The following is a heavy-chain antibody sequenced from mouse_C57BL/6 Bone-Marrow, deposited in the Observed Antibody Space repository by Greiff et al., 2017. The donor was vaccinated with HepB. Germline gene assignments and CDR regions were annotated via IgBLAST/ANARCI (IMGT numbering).Heavy chain of an antibody. D-gene: IGHD1-1*01. CDR3: ARDLPIYYYGSTWFAY. CDR2: ISDGGSYT. CDR1: GFTFSSYA. V-gene: IGHV5-4*01. Sequence: EVMLVESGGGLVKPGGSLKLSCAASGFTFSSYAMSWVRQTPEKRLEWVATISDGGSYTYYPDNVKGRFTISRDNAKNNLYLQMSHLKSEDTAMYYCARDLPIYYYGSTWFAYWGQGTLVTVSA. J-gene: IGHJ3*01.